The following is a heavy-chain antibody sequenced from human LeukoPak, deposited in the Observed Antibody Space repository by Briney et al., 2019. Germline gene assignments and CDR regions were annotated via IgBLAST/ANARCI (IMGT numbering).Heavy chain of an antibody. Sequence: GGSLRLSCAASGFTFSSYGMHWVRQAPGKGLEWVANIKQDGSEKYYVDSVKGRFTISRDNAKNSLYLQMNSLRAEDTAVYYCARDIVVVVAATTYWYFDLWGRGTLATVSS. CDR1: GFTFSSYG. V-gene: IGHV3-7*01. J-gene: IGHJ2*01. D-gene: IGHD2-15*01. CDR3: ARDIVVVVAATTYWYFDL. CDR2: IKQDGSEK.